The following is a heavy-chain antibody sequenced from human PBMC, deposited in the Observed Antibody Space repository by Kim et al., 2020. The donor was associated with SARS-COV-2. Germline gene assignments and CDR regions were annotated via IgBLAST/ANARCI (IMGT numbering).Heavy chain of an antibody. V-gene: IGHV3-53*01. J-gene: IGHJ4*02. CDR3: ARGPGDFDWFGPYYFDY. CDR1: GFTVSSNY. Sequence: GGSLRLSCAASGFTVSSNYMSWVRQAPGKGLEWVSVIYSGGSTYYADSVKGRFTISRDNSKNTLYLQMNSLRAEDTAVYYCARGPGDFDWFGPYYFDYWGQGTLVTVSS. D-gene: IGHD3-9*01. CDR2: IYSGGST.